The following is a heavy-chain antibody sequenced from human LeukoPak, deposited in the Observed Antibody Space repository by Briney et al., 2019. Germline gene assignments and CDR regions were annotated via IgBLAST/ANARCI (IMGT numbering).Heavy chain of an antibody. Sequence: GGSLRLSCAASGFTFNNYAMNWVRQTPGKGLQWVSAVSGDGQRTFYADSVKGRFTIFRDNSMNTLSLQMNSRRVEDTAVYYCAKEQDNLLLLSHFDSWGQGILVTVSA. D-gene: IGHD1-14*01. CDR1: GFTFNNYA. J-gene: IGHJ4*02. V-gene: IGHV3-23*01. CDR3: AKEQDNLLLLSHFDS. CDR2: VSGDGQRT.